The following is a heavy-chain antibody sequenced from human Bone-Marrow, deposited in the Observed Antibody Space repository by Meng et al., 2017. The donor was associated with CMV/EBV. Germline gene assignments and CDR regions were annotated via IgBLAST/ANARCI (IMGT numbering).Heavy chain of an antibody. CDR3: ARGAGGGNFLNAFDI. CDR1: GGTFSSYT. CDR2: IIPILGIA. J-gene: IGHJ3*02. Sequence: SVKDSCKASGGTFSSYTISWVRQAPGQGLQWMGRIIPILGIANYAQKFQGRVTITADKSTSTAYMELSSLRSEDTAVYYCARGAGGGNFLNAFDIWGPGKMVTVSS. D-gene: IGHD4-23*01. V-gene: IGHV1-69*02.